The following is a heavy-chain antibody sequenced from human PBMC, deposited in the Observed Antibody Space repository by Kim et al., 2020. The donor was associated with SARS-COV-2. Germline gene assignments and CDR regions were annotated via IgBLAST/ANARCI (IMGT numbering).Heavy chain of an antibody. D-gene: IGHD6-19*01. CDR3: AKDGSVAVAGLHGMDV. CDR1: GFTFSNYG. CDR2: ISYDGSHE. V-gene: IGHV3-30*18. J-gene: IGHJ6*02. Sequence: GGSLRLSCAASGFTFSNYGMHWVRQAPGKGLQWVAIISYDGSHEYYGDSVKGRFTISRDNSKNTLYLQMNSLRAEDTAVYYCAKDGSVAVAGLHGMDVSGQGTLVTVSS.